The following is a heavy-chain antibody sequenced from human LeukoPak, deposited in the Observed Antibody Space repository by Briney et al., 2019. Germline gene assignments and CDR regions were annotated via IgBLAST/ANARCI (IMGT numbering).Heavy chain of an antibody. CDR2: INPNTDDT. CDR3: ARGEGIVGSTGLSY. CDR1: GYNFDGYY. V-gene: IGHV1-2*02. D-gene: IGHD1-26*01. J-gene: IGHJ4*02. Sequence: APVKVSCTASGYNFDGYYIHWVRQAPGQGLEWMAWINPNTDDTHFAQKFQDRVTLSRDNSISTAYLELRSLRYDDTAVYYCARGEGIVGSTGLSYWGQGTLVSVSS.